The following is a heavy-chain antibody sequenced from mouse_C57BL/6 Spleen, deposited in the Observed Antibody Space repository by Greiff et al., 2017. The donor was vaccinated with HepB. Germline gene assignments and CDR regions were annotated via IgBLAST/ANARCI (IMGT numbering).Heavy chain of an antibody. CDR1: CYTFTSYW. CDR2: INPSNGYN. Sequence: VQLQQSGADLAKPGASVKLSCKTSCYTFTSYWMHWAEPRPGPGLQWTGYINPSNGYNKYNQKFKDKATLTADKSSSTAYMQLSSLKYEDFAVYDCARTPRDYDAMDDWGQGTSGTVSS. CDR3: ARTPRDYDAMDD. V-gene: IGHV1-7*01. J-gene: IGHJ4*01.